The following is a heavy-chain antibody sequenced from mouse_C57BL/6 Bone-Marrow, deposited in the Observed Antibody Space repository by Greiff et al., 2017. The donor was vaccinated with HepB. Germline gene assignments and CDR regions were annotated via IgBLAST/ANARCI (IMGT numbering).Heavy chain of an antibody. CDR2: INYDGSST. CDR3: ARNCVLDY. Sequence: EVKLVEPEGGLVQPGSSMKLSCTASGFTFSDYYMAWVGQVPEKGLEWVANINYDGSSTNYLDSLKSRFIISRDNAKNILYLQMSSLKSEATASDYCARNCVLDYWGQGTTLTVSS. CDR1: GFTFSDYY. V-gene: IGHV5-16*01. J-gene: IGHJ2*01. D-gene: IGHD4-1*01.